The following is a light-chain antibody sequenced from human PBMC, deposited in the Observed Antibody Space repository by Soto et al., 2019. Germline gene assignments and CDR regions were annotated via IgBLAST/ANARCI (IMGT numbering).Light chain of an antibody. CDR1: QSVSTY. Sequence: EMVLTQSPATLSLSPGERATLSCRASQSVSTYLAWYQQKPGQAPRLLIYDVSNRATGIPSRFSGSGSGTDFTLTISSLEPEDFAVYYCQQRYTFGQGTKLEIK. CDR3: QQRYT. CDR2: DVS. J-gene: IGKJ2*01. V-gene: IGKV3-11*01.